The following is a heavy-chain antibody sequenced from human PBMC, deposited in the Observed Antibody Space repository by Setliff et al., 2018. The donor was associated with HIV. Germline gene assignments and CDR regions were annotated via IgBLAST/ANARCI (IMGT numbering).Heavy chain of an antibody. CDR1: GQFISDGYY. CDR2: VYHSGKT. J-gene: IGHJ5*02. V-gene: IGHV4-38-2*02. CDR3: AKHDFGEGSCFDP. Sequence: TLSLTCTVSGQFISDGYYWGWIRQPPGKGLEWIGSVYHSGKTYYNPSLKSRVTMPADTSKNQISLMLRSMTAADTAVYYCAKHDFGEGSCFDPWGQGSLVTVSS. D-gene: IGHD3-16*01.